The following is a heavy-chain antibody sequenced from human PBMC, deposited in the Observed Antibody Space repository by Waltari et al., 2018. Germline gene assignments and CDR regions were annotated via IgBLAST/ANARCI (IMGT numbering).Heavy chain of an antibody. CDR3: ARDRGYDSSGYPTPIGLDD. CDR2: ISAYNGNT. D-gene: IGHD3-22*01. V-gene: IGHV1-18*01. CDR1: GYTFTSYG. J-gene: IGHJ4*02. Sequence: QVQLVQSGAEVKKPGASVKVSCKASGYTFTSYGLSWVRQAPGHGLEWMGWISAYNGNTNYAQKLQGRVTMTTDTSTSTAYRELRSLRSDDTAVYYCARDRGYDSSGYPTPIGLDDWGQGTLVTVSS.